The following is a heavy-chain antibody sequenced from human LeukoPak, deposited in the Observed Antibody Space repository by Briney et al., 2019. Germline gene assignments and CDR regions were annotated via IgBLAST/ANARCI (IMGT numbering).Heavy chain of an antibody. CDR1: GFTFSDFS. CDR2: ISTTSSYI. Sequence: PGGSLRLSCAVSGFTFSDFSMNWVRQAPGKGLEWVSCISTTSSYIYYADSVKGRFTISRDNARNSLYLQMNSLRAEDTAVYFCARRTITRSNYYGMDVWGQGTTVIVSS. D-gene: IGHD3-9*01. V-gene: IGHV3-21*01. CDR3: ARRTITRSNYYGMDV. J-gene: IGHJ6*02.